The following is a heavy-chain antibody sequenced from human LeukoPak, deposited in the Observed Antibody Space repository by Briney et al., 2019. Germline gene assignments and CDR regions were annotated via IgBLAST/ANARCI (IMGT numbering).Heavy chain of an antibody. Sequence: GGSLRLSCAASGFSFDDYGMSWVRPAPGKGLEWVPGINWNGGSTGYADSVKGRFTTSRDNAKNSLYLQMNSLRAEDTALYYCARDAVLRNIAAAGYFDYWGQGTLVTVSS. CDR2: INWNGGST. D-gene: IGHD6-13*01. V-gene: IGHV3-20*04. CDR3: ARDAVLRNIAAAGYFDY. CDR1: GFSFDDYG. J-gene: IGHJ4*02.